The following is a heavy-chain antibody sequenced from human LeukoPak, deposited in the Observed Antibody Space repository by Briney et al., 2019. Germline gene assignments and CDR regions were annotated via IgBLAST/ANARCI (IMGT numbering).Heavy chain of an antibody. CDR1: GFTLTSYE. V-gene: IGHV3-48*03. Sequence: GGSLRLSCAASGFTLTSYEMNWVRLAPGKGLEWISYISRTGNSIYYADSAKGRFTVSRDSAKNSLYLQMNSLRAEDTAVYYCARGPYSSNWYVDYWGQGTLVTVAS. CDR3: ARGPYSSNWYVDY. J-gene: IGHJ4*02. CDR2: ISRTGNSI. D-gene: IGHD6-13*01.